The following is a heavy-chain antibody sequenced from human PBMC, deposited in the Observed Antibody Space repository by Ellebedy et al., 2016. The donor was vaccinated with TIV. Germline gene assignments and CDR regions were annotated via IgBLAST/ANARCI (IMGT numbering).Heavy chain of an antibody. D-gene: IGHD6-13*01. J-gene: IGHJ6*02. Sequence: GESLKISCAASGFSFSTYAMIWVRQAPGKGLEWVAVIWYDGSNKYYADSVKGRFTISRDNSKNTLYLQMNSLSAEDTAVYYWARNDRYSSSWYYYGLDVWGQGTTVTVSS. V-gene: IGHV3-33*08. CDR1: GFSFSTYA. CDR3: ARNDRYSSSWYYYGLDV. CDR2: IWYDGSNK.